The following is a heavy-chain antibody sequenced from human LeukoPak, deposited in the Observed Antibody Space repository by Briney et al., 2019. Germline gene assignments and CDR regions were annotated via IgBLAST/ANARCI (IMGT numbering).Heavy chain of an antibody. D-gene: IGHD4-23*01. J-gene: IGHJ4*02. CDR3: AANGGPFDF. CDR1: GITFSSFW. Sequence: PGGSLRLSCAASGITFSSFWMSWVRQAPGKGLEWVANIKQDGSEKYYVDSVKGRFTISRDNAKNSLFLQMNSLRAEDTAVYYCAANGGPFDFWGQGTLVTVSS. V-gene: IGHV3-7*05. CDR2: IKQDGSEK.